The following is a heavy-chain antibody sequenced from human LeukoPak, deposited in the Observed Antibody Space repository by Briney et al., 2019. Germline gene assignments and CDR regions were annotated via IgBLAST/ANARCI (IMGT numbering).Heavy chain of an antibody. V-gene: IGHV3-30-3*01. D-gene: IGHD6-19*01. CDR2: ISYDGSNK. CDR3: ARAAWDAVDIAVAGTAFDY. CDR1: GFTFSSYA. J-gene: IGHJ4*02. Sequence: GRSLRLSCAASGFTFSSYAMHWVRQAPGKGLEWVAVISYDGSNKYYADSVKGRSTISRDNSKNTLYLQMNSLRAEDTAVYYCARAAWDAVDIAVAGTAFDYWGQGTLVTVSS.